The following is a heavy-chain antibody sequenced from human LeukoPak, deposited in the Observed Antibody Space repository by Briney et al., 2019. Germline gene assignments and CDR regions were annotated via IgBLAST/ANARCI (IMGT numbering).Heavy chain of an antibody. J-gene: IGHJ4*02. Sequence: PGGSLRLSCAASGFTFSSYWMTWVRQAPGKGLEWVAFISYDGNNQYYADSVKGRFTISRDNSKNTLHLQMNNLRAEDTAIYYCARVGSRYCSGANCYDGFWGQGTLVSVSS. D-gene: IGHD2-15*01. CDR3: ARVGSRYCSGANCYDGF. CDR1: GFTFSSYW. CDR2: ISYDGNNQ. V-gene: IGHV3-30-3*01.